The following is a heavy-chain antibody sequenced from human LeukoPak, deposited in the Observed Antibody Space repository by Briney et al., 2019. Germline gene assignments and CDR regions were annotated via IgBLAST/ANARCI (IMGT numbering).Heavy chain of an antibody. CDR3: AKWEGTRQFYFGY. J-gene: IGHJ4*02. CDR1: GFSFRDFG. CDR2: TWFDGSQK. Sequence: GGSLRLSCAVPGFSFRDFGFHWVRQAPGKGLEWVAVTWFDGSQKYYADSVKGRFTISRDNSKNTLYLEMNSLRVEDTAVYYCAKWEGTRQFYFGYWGQGALVTVSS. D-gene: IGHD1-26*01. V-gene: IGHV3-33*06.